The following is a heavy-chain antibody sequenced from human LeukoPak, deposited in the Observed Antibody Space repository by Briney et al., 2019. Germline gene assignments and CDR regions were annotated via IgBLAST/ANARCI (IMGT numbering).Heavy chain of an antibody. CDR3: AREVVGATSAAFDI. V-gene: IGHV3-30*04. CDR2: ISYDGSNK. D-gene: IGHD1-26*01. J-gene: IGHJ3*02. Sequence: GRSLRLSCAASGFTFSSYAMHWVRQAPGNGLEWLAVISYDGSNKYYADSVKGRFTISRDNSKNTLYLQMNSLRAEDTAVYYCAREVVGATSAAFDIWGQGTMVTVSS. CDR1: GFTFSSYA.